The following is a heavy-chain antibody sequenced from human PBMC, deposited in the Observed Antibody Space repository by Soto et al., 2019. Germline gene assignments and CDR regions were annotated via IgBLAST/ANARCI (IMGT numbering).Heavy chain of an antibody. CDR3: AIDHIYGGYVGWFDP. D-gene: IGHD4-17*01. V-gene: IGHV3-9*02. CDR1: GFTSDNYA. Sequence: EVQLVESGGGLVQPGGSLRLSCAASGFTSDNYAMHWVRHAPGKGMEWVSGIRWNSGSMAYADSVKGRFSLSGDSAETSLYLQMNSPRPEETALYYCAIDHIYGGYVGWFDPWGEGTLVTVS. J-gene: IGHJ5*02. CDR2: IRWNSGSM.